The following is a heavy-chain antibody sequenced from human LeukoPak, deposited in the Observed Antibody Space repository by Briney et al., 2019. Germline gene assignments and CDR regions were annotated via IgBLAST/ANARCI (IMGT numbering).Heavy chain of an antibody. V-gene: IGHV4-59*01. CDR2: IYYSGST. D-gene: IGHD3-3*01. J-gene: IGHJ6*03. CDR1: GGSISSYY. Sequence: SETLSLTCAVSGGSISSYYWSWIRQPPGKGLEWIGYIYYSGSTNYNPSLKSRVTISVDTSKNQFSLKLSSVTAADTAVYYCARGRRGTIFGVVTSNGYLYYYYYMDVWGKGTTVTVSS. CDR3: ARGRRGTIFGVVTSNGYLYYYYYMDV.